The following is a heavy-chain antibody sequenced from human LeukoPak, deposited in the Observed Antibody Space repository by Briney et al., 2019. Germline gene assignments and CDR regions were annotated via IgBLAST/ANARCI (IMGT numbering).Heavy chain of an antibody. Sequence: SETLSLTCAVYGGSFSGYYWSWIRQPPGKGLEWIGEINNSGSTNYNPSLKSRVTISVDTSKTQFSLKLSSVTAADTAVYYCARRGDSYTSFDYWGQGTLVTVSS. CDR1: GGSFSGYY. J-gene: IGHJ4*02. CDR3: ARRGDSYTSFDY. V-gene: IGHV4-34*01. CDR2: INNSGST.